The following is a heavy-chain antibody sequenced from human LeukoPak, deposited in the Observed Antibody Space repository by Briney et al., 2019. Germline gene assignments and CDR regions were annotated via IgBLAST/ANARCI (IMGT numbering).Heavy chain of an antibody. J-gene: IGHJ1*01. D-gene: IGHD3-22*01. CDR2: TIPVYGTP. V-gene: IGHV1-69*05. CDR1: GGPFSRLA. CDR3: ARDSSDYPVGYFEH. Sequence: GASVKVSCKASGGPFSRLAFSWVRQAPGQGLEWMGGTIPVYGTPNYAQSFQGRVTITTDDSTSTGYMELSSLTSEDTAIYYCARDSSDYPVGYFEHWGQGTLVTVSS.